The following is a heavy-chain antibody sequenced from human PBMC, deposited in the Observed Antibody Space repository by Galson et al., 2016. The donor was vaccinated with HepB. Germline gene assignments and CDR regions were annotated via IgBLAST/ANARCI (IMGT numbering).Heavy chain of an antibody. D-gene: IGHD5-24*01. CDR1: GSTFSINS. CDR2: IASRSPYI. J-gene: IGHJ4*02. V-gene: IGHV3-21*01. CDR3: ATGGWMAASHF. Sequence: SLRLSCAASGSTFSINSMSWVRQAPGKGLEWIAAIASRSPYIYYRDSVKGRFTISRDNAKNSLYLQMDSLRAEDTAVYYCATGGWMAASHFWGQGTLVTVSS.